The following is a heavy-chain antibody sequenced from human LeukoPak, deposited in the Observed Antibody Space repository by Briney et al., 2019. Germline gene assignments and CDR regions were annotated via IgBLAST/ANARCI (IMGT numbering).Heavy chain of an antibody. CDR1: GFTVSSNY. CDR2: IYSGGST. D-gene: IGHD3-3*01. J-gene: IGHJ6*02. V-gene: IGHV3-53*01. Sequence: GGSLRLSCAASGFTVSSNYMSWVRQAPGKGLEWVSVIYSGGSTYYADSVKGRFTISRDNSKNTLYLQMNSLRAEDTAVYYCARDYLVYDFWSGYPPSDAEAYYYGMDVWGQGTTVTVSS. CDR3: ARDYLVYDFWSGYPPSDAEAYYYGMDV.